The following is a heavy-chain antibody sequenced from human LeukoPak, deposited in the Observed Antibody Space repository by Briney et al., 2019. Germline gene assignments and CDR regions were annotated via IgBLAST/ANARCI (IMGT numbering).Heavy chain of an antibody. D-gene: IGHD3-22*01. CDR2: IWYDGSNK. CDR1: GFTFSSYG. Sequence: PGGSLRLSCAASGFTFSSYGMHWVRQAPGKGLEWVAVIWYDGSNKYYADSVKGRFTISRDNSKNTLYLQMNSLRAEDTAVYYCARDQEGGYTLTDYWGQGTLVTVSS. J-gene: IGHJ4*02. V-gene: IGHV3-33*01. CDR3: ARDQEGGYTLTDY.